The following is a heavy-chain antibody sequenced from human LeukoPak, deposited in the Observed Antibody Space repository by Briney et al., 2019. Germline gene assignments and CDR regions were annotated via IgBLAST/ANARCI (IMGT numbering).Heavy chain of an antibody. CDR3: ARGTDGRRFFDL. V-gene: IGHV4-59*01. CDR2: VYYTGST. D-gene: IGHD5-24*01. J-gene: IGHJ2*01. Sequence: SETLSLTCTVSGGSLSNYYWSWIRQAPGKGLEWIGFVYYTGSTNYNPSLMSRVTISVDTSKNQFSLKMNSVVAADTAIYYCARGTDGRRFFDLWGRGTLVTVSS. CDR1: GGSLSNYY.